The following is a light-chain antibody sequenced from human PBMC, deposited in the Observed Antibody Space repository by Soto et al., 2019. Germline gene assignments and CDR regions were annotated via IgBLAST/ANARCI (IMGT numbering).Light chain of an antibody. J-gene: IGLJ1*01. CDR3: SSYTSSSTYV. Sequence: SLLTQPASGSGSPGQWITISSTGTSSDVGGYNYVSWYQQHPGKAPELMIYDVSNRPSGVSNRFSGSKSGNTASLTISGLQAEDEADYYCSSYTSSSTYVFGTGTKVTVL. CDR1: SSDVGGYNY. V-gene: IGLV2-14*01. CDR2: DVS.